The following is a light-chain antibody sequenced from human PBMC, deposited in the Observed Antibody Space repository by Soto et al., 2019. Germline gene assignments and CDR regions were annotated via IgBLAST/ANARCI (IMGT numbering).Light chain of an antibody. V-gene: IGKV1-9*01. J-gene: IGKJ1*01. CDR2: GAS. CDR1: QGISSY. Sequence: DIQLAQSPSFLSASVGDRVTITCRASQGISSYLAWYQQKPGKAXKLXIYGASTLQSGVPSRFSGSGSGTEFTLTISSLQPDDFATYYCQHYNSYSEAFGQGTKVDIK. CDR3: QHYNSYSEA.